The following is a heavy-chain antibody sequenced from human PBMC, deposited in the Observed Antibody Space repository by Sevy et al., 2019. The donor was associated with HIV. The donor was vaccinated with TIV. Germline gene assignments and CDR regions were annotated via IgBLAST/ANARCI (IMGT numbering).Heavy chain of an antibody. CDR1: GFTFSDYY. CDR2: ITYSDSTI. D-gene: IGHD6-13*01. Sequence: GGSLRLSCAASGFTFSDYYMSWIRQAPGKGLEWVSYITYSDSTIYYADSVKGRFTISRDNSKNSLSLEMSSLRAEDTAIYYCARHVSSWNFDYWGQGTVVTVSS. CDR3: ARHVSSWNFDY. J-gene: IGHJ4*02. V-gene: IGHV3-11*01.